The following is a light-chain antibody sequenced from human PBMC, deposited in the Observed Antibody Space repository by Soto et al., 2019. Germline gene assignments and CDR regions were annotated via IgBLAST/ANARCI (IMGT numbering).Light chain of an antibody. Sequence: QSVLTQPPSASGSPGQSVAISCTGTSSDVGGYNYVSWYQQHPGKAPKLMIYEVNKRPSGVPDRFSGSKSGNTASLTVSGLQDEDAADYYCSSYTGSSNVFGTGTKLTVL. CDR2: EVN. CDR3: SSYTGSSNV. CDR1: SSDVGGYNY. V-gene: IGLV2-8*01. J-gene: IGLJ1*01.